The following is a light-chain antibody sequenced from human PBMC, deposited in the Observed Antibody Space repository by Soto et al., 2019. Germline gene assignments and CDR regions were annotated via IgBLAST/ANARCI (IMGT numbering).Light chain of an antibody. CDR3: QHYNNWPYT. Sequence: VFPQSPGTLSLSPGQRATLSCWPSQSVSSNIAWFQHKPGQAPRLLIYGASTRATGITARFSGSGSGTGFTLPIRSLQSEDFAVYYCQHYNNWPYTFGPGTKVDIK. V-gene: IGKV3-15*01. CDR1: QSVSSN. CDR2: GAS. J-gene: IGKJ2*01.